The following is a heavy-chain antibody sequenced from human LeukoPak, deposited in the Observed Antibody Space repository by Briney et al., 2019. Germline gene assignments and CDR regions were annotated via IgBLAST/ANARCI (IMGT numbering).Heavy chain of an antibody. J-gene: IGHJ4*02. CDR3: ARDRGGGLWWDY. D-gene: IGHD2-21*01. CDR1: GGSISSYY. CDR2: IYYSGST. V-gene: IGHV4-59*01. Sequence: TPSETLSLTCTVSGGSISSYYWSWIRQPPGKGLEWIGYIYYSGSTNYNPSLKSRVTISVDTSKNQFSLKLSSVTAADTAVYYCARDRGGGLWWDYWGQGTLVTVSS.